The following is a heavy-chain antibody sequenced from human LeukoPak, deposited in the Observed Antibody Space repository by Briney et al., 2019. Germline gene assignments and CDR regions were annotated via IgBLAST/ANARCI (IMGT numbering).Heavy chain of an antibody. CDR1: GGSISSYY. CDR2: IYYSGST. CDR3: AIARDGYSVGFDP. V-gene: IGHV4-59*08. Sequence: PSETLSLTCTVSGGSISSYYWSWIRQPPGKGLEWIGYIYYSGSTNYNPSLKSRVTISVDTSKNQFSLKLSSVTAADTAVYYCAIARDGYSVGFDPWGQGTLVTVSS. J-gene: IGHJ5*02. D-gene: IGHD5-24*01.